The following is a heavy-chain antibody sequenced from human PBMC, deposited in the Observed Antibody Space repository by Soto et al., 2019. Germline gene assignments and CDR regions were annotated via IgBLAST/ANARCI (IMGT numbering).Heavy chain of an antibody. V-gene: IGHV3-66*04. J-gene: IGHJ4*02. CDR2: IYSGGNT. Sequence: VQLVESGGSLVQPGGSLRLSCAASGFSVSSSYMTWVRQAPGQGLECVSVIYSGGNTYYADSVKGRFTISRDNSKNTLYLQMNNVRAEDTAVYYCARRHFYGSDWGQGTLVTVSS. CDR3: ARRHFYGSD. CDR1: GFSVSSSY. D-gene: IGHD3-10*01.